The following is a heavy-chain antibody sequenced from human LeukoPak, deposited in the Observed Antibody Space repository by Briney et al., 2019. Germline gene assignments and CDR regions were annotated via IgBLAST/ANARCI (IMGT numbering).Heavy chain of an antibody. J-gene: IGHJ4*02. D-gene: IGHD3-22*01. V-gene: IGHV4-38-2*02. CDR2: IYHSGST. CDR1: GYSISTSYY. CDR3: ARDMPYYYDSSGPIGDY. Sequence: SETLSLTCTVSGYSISTSYYWGWIRQPPGKGLEWIGSIYHSGSTYYNPSLKSRVTISVDTSKNQFSLKLSSVTAADTAVYYCARDMPYYYDSSGPIGDYWGQGTLVTVSS.